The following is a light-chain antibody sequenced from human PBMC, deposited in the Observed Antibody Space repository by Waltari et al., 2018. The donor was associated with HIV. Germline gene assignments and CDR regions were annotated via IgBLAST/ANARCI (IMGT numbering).Light chain of an antibody. CDR2: LAS. Sequence: EIGLTQSPLSLPVPLGGLASISCRSSQSLRHSNGYDYLDWYLQKPGQSPQLLIYLASNRPSGVPDRFSGSGSGTDFTLKISRVEAEDVGVYYCMQALETHMYTFGQGTKLEIK. J-gene: IGKJ2*01. CDR3: MQALETHMYT. V-gene: IGKV2-28*01. CDR1: QSLRHSNGYDY.